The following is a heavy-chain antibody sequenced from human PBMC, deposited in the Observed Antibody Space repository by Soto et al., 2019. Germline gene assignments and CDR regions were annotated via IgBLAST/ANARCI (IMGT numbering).Heavy chain of an antibody. J-gene: IGHJ5*02. CDR2: ISAYNGNT. V-gene: IGHV1-18*01. CDR3: ARCPTPRGQRVYNWFGP. CDR1: GFSVTSYG. D-gene: IGHD2-8*01. Sequence: GASSEVSCKASGFSVTSYGISWVRQSPGQGLEWMGWISAYNGNTNYAQKLQGRVTMITDTSTSTAYMELRSLRSDDTAVYYCARCPTPRGQRVYNWFGPWGQGTLVTVSS.